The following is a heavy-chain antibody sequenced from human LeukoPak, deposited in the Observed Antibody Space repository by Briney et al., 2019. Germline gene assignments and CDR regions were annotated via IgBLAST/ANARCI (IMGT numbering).Heavy chain of an antibody. J-gene: IGHJ4*02. CDR3: ARQGARGFDY. CDR2: IYPSDSNT. V-gene: IGHV5-51*01. Sequence: GESLKISCLGSGYSFTNYWIGWVRQMPGKGLEWMGIIYPSDSNTRYRPSLQGQVTISADKSTSTAYLQWSSLKASDTAMYYCARQGARGFDYWGQGTLVTVSS. CDR1: GYSFTNYW. D-gene: IGHD3-16*01.